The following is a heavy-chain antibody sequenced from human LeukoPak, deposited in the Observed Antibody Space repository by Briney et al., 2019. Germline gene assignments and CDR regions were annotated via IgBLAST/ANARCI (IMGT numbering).Heavy chain of an antibody. D-gene: IGHD3-10*01. CDR2: ISAYNGNT. V-gene: IGHV1-18*01. CDR3: ARVSLLWFGELSPNDLGDY. CDR1: GYTFTIYG. Sequence: ASVSVSFKASGYTFTIYGISWVRQAPGQGLERMGWISAYNGNTNYAQKLQGRVTMTTDTSTSTAYMELRSLRSDDTAVYYCARVSLLWFGELSPNDLGDYWGQGTLVTVSS. J-gene: IGHJ4*02.